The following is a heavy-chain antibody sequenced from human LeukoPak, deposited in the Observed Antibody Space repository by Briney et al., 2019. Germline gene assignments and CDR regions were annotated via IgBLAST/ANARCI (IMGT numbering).Heavy chain of an antibody. J-gene: IGHJ5*02. CDR3: ANIAAAGTEGWFDP. CDR2: ISAYNGNT. Sequence: ASVKVSCKASGYTFTSYGISWVRQAPGQGLEWMGWISAYNGNTNYTQKLQGRVTMTTDTSTSTAYMELRSLRSDDTAVYYCANIAAAGTEGWFDPWGQGTLVTVSS. D-gene: IGHD6-13*01. V-gene: IGHV1-18*01. CDR1: GYTFTSYG.